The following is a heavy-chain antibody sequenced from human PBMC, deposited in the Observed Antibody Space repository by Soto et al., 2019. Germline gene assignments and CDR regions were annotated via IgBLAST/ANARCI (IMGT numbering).Heavy chain of an antibody. J-gene: IGHJ4*02. CDR3: SKNGLFRASSCYYYDY. CDR2: ISGSGGST. D-gene: IGHD3-22*01. CDR1: GFTFSSYA. V-gene: IGHV3-23*01. Sequence: EVQLLESGGGLVQPGGSLRLSCAASGFTFSSYAMSWVRQAPGKGLEWVSDISGSGGSTYYADSVKGRFTISRDNSQNTLYLQMNSLRAEDTAVYYCSKNGLFRASSCYYYDYWGQGTLVTVSS.